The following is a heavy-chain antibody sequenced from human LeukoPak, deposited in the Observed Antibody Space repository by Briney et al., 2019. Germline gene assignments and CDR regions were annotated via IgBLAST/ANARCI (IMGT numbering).Heavy chain of an antibody. CDR3: ARVRLADERAWAY. V-gene: IGHV1-2*02. Sequence: ASVKVSCKASGYTFSDFYIHWVRQAPGQGLEYVGWITPKSGDTYSPQRFQGRVTMTRDASISTAYMELSSLRSDDTAVHFCARVRLADERAWAYWGQGTLVTVSS. J-gene: IGHJ4*02. CDR1: GYTFSDFY. CDR2: ITPKSGDT. D-gene: IGHD3-3*02.